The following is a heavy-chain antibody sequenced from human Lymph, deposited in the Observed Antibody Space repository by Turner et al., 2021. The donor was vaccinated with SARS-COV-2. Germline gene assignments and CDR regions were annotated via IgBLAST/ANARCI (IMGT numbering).Heavy chain of an antibody. D-gene: IGHD1-1*01. CDR1: GGSISSTS. V-gene: IGHV4-59*08. CDR3: ARHQGSTSGYDHGMNV. CDR2: FYKIGSI. Sequence: QVQLQESGPGLVRPSETPSLPFTVSGGSISSTSWSWIRQSPGRGLEWIGYFYKIGSIDYNPTLRSRVTISVDTSKNQLSLNLISVTAADTAVYYCARHQGSTSGYDHGMNVWGQGTAVIVSS. J-gene: IGHJ6*02.